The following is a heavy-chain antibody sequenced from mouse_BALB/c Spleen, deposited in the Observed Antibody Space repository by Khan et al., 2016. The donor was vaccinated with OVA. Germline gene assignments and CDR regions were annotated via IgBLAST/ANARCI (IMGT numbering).Heavy chain of an antibody. Sequence: QVQLKQSGPGLVAPSQSLSITCTVSGFLLTSYGVSWVRQPPGKGLEWLGVMWGDGNTNYHSALRSRLSISKDNSKSQVFLKLNSLQTDDTATYYCAKQNHGTLYAVDYWGQGTSVTVSS. CDR3: AKQNHGTLYAVDY. D-gene: IGHD2-1*01. V-gene: IGHV2-3*01. J-gene: IGHJ4*01. CDR1: GFLLTSYG. CDR2: MWGDGNT.